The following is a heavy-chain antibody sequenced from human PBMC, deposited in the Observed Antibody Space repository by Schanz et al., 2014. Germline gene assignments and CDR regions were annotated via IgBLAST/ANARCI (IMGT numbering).Heavy chain of an antibody. D-gene: IGHD4-17*01. CDR1: GFTFSSYG. Sequence: QVQLVESGGGVVQPGRSLRLSCAASGFTFSSYGMHWVRQAPGKGREWVAGIGCDGNNKVKADSVKGRFIISRDNSKNTMSLQKNRLRGEDAAVYYWEKGMHKGYGGKPQALDIWGQGTMVTVSS. V-gene: IGHV3-33*06. CDR3: EKGMHKGYGGKPQALDI. J-gene: IGHJ3*02. CDR2: IGCDGNNK.